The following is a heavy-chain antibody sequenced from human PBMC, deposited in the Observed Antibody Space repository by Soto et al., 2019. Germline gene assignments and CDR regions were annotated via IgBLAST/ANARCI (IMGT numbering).Heavy chain of an antibody. V-gene: IGHV1-69*12. CDR2: IIPIFGTA. D-gene: IGHD6-13*01. CDR3: ALLKNTGYSSSPPDY. Sequence: QVQLVQSGAEVKKPGSSVNVSCKASGGTFSSYAISWVRQAPGQGLEWMGGIIPIFGTANYAQKFQGRVTITADESTSTAYMELSSLRAEDTAVYYCALLKNTGYSSSPPDYWGQGTLVTVSS. CDR1: GGTFSSYA. J-gene: IGHJ4*02.